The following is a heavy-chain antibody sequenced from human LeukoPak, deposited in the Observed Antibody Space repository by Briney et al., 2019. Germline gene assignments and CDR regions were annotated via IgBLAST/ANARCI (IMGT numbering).Heavy chain of an antibody. CDR3: ARQGVFSGSYSYYFDY. CDR2: IYYSGST. V-gene: IGHV4-31*03. Sequence: SETLSLTCTVSGGSISSGGYYWSWIRQHPGKGLEWIGYIYYSGSTYYNPSLKSRVTISVDTSKNQFSLKLSSVTAADTAVYYCARQGVFSGSYSYYFDYWGQGTLVTVSS. D-gene: IGHD1-26*01. J-gene: IGHJ4*02. CDR1: GGSISSGGYY.